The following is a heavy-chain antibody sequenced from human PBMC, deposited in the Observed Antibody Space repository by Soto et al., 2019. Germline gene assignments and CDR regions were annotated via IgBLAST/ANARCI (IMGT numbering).Heavy chain of an antibody. J-gene: IGHJ4*02. CDR2: MNPYSGNR. V-gene: IGHV1-8*01. CDR3: AREKVGAVDY. Sequence: QVQLVQSGAEVKKPGASVKVSCKASGYTFTSYDINWVRQATGQGLEWMGWMNPYSGNRGYAQKFQGRVTMTRNTSLSTAYMELSSLSSEDTAGYYCAREKVGAVDYWGQGTLVTVSA. D-gene: IGHD1-26*01. CDR1: GYTFTSYD.